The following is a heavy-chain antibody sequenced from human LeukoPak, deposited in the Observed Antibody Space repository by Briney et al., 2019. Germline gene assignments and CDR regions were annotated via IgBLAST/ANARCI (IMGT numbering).Heavy chain of an antibody. CDR1: GFTFCSYG. CDR2: ISYDGSNK. V-gene: IGHV3-30*03. J-gene: IGHJ4*02. Sequence: GRSLRLSCTASGFTFCSYGMHWVRQAPGKGLEWVAGISYDGSNKYYGDSVKGRFTVSRDNSKNTLYLQMISLRAEDTAVYYCVSVVTGFKYFDTWGQGTLVTVSS. CDR3: VSVVTGFKYFDT. D-gene: IGHD4-23*01.